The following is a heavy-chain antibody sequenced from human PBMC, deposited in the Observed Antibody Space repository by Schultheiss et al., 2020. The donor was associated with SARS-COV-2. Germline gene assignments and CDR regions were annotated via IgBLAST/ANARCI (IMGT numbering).Heavy chain of an antibody. CDR2: VKSKTEGGTT. CDR1: GFSFSNAA. V-gene: IGHV3-15*01. D-gene: IGHD6-6*01. Sequence: GGSLRLSCSVSGFSFSNAAMSWVRQAPGKGLEWVGRVKSKTEGGTTDYAAPVKGRFTISRDDSKNTLYLQMNSLKTEDTAVYYCTTLEYSSSFHFDYWGQGTLVTVSS. J-gene: IGHJ4*02. CDR3: TTLEYSSSFHFDY.